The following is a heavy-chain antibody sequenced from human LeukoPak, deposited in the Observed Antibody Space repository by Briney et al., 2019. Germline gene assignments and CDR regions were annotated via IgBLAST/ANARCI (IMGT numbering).Heavy chain of an antibody. CDR1: GFTFSSYS. J-gene: IGHJ3*02. CDR3: ARDRIVVVPAAYMDDAFDM. D-gene: IGHD2-2*01. V-gene: IGHV3-21*01. Sequence: PGGSLRLSCAASGFTFSSYSMNWVRQAPGKGLEWVSSISSSSSYIYYADSVKGRFTISRDNAKNSLYLQMNSLSAEDTAVCYCARDRIVVVPAAYMDDAFDMWGQGTMVTVSS. CDR2: ISSSSSYI.